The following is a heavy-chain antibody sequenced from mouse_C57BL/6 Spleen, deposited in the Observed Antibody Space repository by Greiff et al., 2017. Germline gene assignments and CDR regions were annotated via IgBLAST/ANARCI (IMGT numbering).Heavy chain of an antibody. CDR2: INPYNGDT. Sequence: VHVKQSGPELVKPGDSVKISCKASGYSFTGYFMNWVMQSHGKSLEWIGRINPYNGDTFYNQKFKGKATLTVDKSSSTAHMELRSLTSEDSAVYYCGGGTAQAWFAYWGQGTLVTVSA. CDR1: GYSFTGYF. D-gene: IGHD3-2*02. V-gene: IGHV1-20*01. CDR3: GGGTAQAWFAY. J-gene: IGHJ3*01.